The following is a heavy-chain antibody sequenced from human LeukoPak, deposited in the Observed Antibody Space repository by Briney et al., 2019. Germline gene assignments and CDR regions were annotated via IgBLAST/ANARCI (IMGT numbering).Heavy chain of an antibody. Sequence: GGSLRLSCAASGFTFSSYAMSWVRQAPGKGLEWVSAISGSGGSTYYADSVKGRFTISRDNSKNTLYLQMNSLRAEDTAVYYCSKDEGARFEYFQHWGQGTLVTVSS. CDR1: GFTFSSYA. D-gene: IGHD1-26*01. CDR3: SKDEGARFEYFQH. V-gene: IGHV3-23*01. CDR2: ISGSGGST. J-gene: IGHJ1*01.